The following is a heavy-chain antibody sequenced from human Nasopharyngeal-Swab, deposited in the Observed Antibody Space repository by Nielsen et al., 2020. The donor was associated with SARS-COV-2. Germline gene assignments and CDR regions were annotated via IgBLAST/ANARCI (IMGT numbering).Heavy chain of an antibody. CDR2: ISGSGGDT. CDR3: AKDGSSSPTY. CDR1: GFTFSSHS. Sequence: GESLKISCAASGFTFSSHSMNWVRQAPGKGLEWVSAISGSGGDTYYADSVKGRFTISRDNSKNTLYLRMNSLRAEDTAVYYCAKDGSSSPTYWGQGTLVTVSS. D-gene: IGHD6-13*01. J-gene: IGHJ4*02. V-gene: IGHV3-23*01.